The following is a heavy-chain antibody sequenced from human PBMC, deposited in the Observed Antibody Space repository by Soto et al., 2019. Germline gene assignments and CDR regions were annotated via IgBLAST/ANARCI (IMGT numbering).Heavy chain of an antibody. J-gene: IGHJ4*02. D-gene: IGHD2-8*01. CDR3: ARGYCTNGVCPTPPFDY. CDR1: GYTFTGYY. CDR2: INPNSGGT. V-gene: IGHV1-2*04. Sequence: ASVKVSCKASGYTFTGYYMHWVRQAPGQGLEWMGWINPNSGGTNYAQKFQGWVTMTRDTSISTAYMELSRLRSDDTAVYYCARGYCTNGVCPTPPFDYWGQGTLVTVSS.